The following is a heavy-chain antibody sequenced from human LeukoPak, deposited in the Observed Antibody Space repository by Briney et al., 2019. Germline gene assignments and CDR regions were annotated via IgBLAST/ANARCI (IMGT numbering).Heavy chain of an antibody. CDR1: GFTFTTYW. Sequence: GGSLRLSCAASGFTFTTYWLGWVRQPPGKGLEWVANIKQDGTEKYYVDSVKGRFTISRDNAKNSLYLQMNSLRAEDTAVYYCARGGLPYLGAFDIWGQGTMVTVSS. V-gene: IGHV3-7*01. CDR2: IKQDGTEK. CDR3: ARGGLPYLGAFDI. J-gene: IGHJ3*02.